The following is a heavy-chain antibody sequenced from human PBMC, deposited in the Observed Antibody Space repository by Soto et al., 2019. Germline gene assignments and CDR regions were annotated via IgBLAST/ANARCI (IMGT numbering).Heavy chain of an antibody. D-gene: IGHD5-18*01. V-gene: IGHV4-34*01. CDR1: GGSFSGYY. CDR3: ARGGGYSYGYGGYYYYYMDV. Sequence: PSETLSLTCSVYGGSFSGYYWSWIRQPPGKGLEWIGEINHSGSTNYNPSLKSRVTISVDTSKNQFSLKLSSVTAADTAVYYCARGGGYSYGYGGYYYYYMDVWGKGTTVTVSS. J-gene: IGHJ6*03. CDR2: INHSGST.